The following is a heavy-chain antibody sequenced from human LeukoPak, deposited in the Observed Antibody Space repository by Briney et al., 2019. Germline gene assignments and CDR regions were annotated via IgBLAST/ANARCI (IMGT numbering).Heavy chain of an antibody. D-gene: IGHD2-2*02. Sequence: GGTLRLSCAASGFTFSSYDTSWVRQAPGKGLEWVSTISGSGGTTNFADSVKGRFTISRENSKNTLYLQMNSLRAADTTKYYCAKASRRHCGTTICYTLDYWGQGTLVTVSS. V-gene: IGHV3-23*01. CDR2: ISGSGGTT. CDR1: GFTFSSYD. J-gene: IGHJ4*02. CDR3: AKASRRHCGTTICYTLDY.